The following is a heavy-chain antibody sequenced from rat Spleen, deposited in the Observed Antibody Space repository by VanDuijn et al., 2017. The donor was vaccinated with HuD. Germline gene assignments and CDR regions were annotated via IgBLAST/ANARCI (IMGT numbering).Heavy chain of an antibody. D-gene: IGHD1-6*01. V-gene: IGHV5-7*01. CDR1: GFPFSNYG. Sequence: EVQLVESGGGLVQPGRSLKLSCAASGFPFSNYGMAWVRQAPKKGLEWVATISYDGSSTYYRDSVKGRFTISRDNAKSTLYLQMNSLRSEDTATYYCARQMYTTDYSDYWYFDFWGPGTMVTVSS. J-gene: IGHJ1*01. CDR2: ISYDGSST. CDR3: ARQMYTTDYSDYWYFDF.